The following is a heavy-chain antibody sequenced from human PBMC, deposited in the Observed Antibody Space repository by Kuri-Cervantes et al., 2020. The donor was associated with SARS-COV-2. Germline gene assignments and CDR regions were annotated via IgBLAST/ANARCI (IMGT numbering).Heavy chain of an antibody. Sequence: GESLQISCVASGFSFSNYGMHWVRQGSGKGLELVGRVRGKANNYATAYAASVKGRFTIPRDDSKNTAYLQMNSLKTEDTTVYYCTTLIDYWGQGALVTVSS. CDR2: VRGKANNYAT. J-gene: IGHJ4*02. V-gene: IGHV3-73*01. CDR1: GFSFSNYG. CDR3: TTLIDY.